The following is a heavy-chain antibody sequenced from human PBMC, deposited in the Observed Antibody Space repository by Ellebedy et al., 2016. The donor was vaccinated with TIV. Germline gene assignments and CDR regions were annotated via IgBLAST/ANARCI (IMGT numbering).Heavy chain of an antibody. CDR3: ARGNWYNDY. CDR1: GFTFTTFW. CDR2: INQDGSEK. V-gene: IGHV3-7*04. D-gene: IGHD1/OR15-1a*01. Sequence: GESLKISCAASGFTFTTFWMSWVRQAPGKGLEWVGNINQDGSEKCYGDSVKGRFTISRDNAKNSVYLQMNSLRAEDTAVYYCARGNWYNDYWGQGTLVTVSS. J-gene: IGHJ4*02.